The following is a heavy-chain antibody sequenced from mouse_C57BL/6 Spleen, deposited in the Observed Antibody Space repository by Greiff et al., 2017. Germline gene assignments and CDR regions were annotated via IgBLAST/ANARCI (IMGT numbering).Heavy chain of an antibody. Sequence: EVQLQQSGPELVKPGASVKIPCKASGYTFTDYNMDWVKQSHGKSLEWIGDINPNNGGTIYNQKFKGKATLTVDKSSSTASMELRSLTSEDTAVEYCARAFIYYDYDGEGYAMDYWGQGTSVTVSS. J-gene: IGHJ4*01. CDR3: ARAFIYYDYDGEGYAMDY. D-gene: IGHD2-4*01. CDR1: GYTFTDYN. CDR2: INPNNGGT. V-gene: IGHV1-18*01.